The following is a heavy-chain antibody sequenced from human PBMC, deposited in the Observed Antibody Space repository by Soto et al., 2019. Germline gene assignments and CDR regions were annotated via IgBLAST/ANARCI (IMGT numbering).Heavy chain of an antibody. V-gene: IGHV4-39*01. CDR3: ARHSVYDFWSGFNLGNFDY. CDR1: GGSISSSSYY. J-gene: IGHJ4*02. Sequence: QLQLQESGPGLVKPSETLSLTCTVSGGSISSSSYYWGWIRQPPGKGLEWIGSIYYSGSTYYNPSLKSRVTISVDTSKTQFSLKLSSVTAADTAVYYCARHSVYDFWSGFNLGNFDYWGQGTLVTVSS. D-gene: IGHD3-3*01. CDR2: IYYSGST.